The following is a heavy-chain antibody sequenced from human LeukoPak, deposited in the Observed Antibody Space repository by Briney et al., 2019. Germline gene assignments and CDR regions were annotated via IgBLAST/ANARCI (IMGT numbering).Heavy chain of an antibody. D-gene: IGHD3-22*01. CDR3: ARAPDYYDSSGYYEYFQH. CDR1: GFTFDDYG. Sequence: PGGSLRLSCAASGFTFDDYGMSWVRQAPGKGLEWVSGINWNGGSTGYADSVKGRFTISRDNAKNSLYLQMNSLRAEDTALYYGARAPDYYDSSGYYEYFQHWGQGTLVTVSS. J-gene: IGHJ1*01. CDR2: INWNGGST. V-gene: IGHV3-20*04.